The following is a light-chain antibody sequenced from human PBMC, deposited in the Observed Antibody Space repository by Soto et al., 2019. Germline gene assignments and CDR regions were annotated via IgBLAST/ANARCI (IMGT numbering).Light chain of an antibody. CDR2: DAS. CDR1: QSISSW. V-gene: IGKV1-5*01. J-gene: IGKJ1*01. CDR3: QQYKIYSRT. Sequence: DIQMTQSPSSLSASVGDRVTITSRASQSISSWLAWYQQKPGKAPKLLIFDASSLESGVPSRFSGSGSWTEFTLTISSLQPDDFATYYCQQYKIYSRTFGHGTKVDIK.